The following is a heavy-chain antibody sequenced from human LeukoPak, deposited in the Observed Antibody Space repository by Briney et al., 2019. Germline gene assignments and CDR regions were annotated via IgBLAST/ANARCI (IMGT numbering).Heavy chain of an antibody. V-gene: IGHV4-4*07. CDR3: ARDPNTAMVSNWFDP. D-gene: IGHD5-18*01. CDR2: IYTSGST. CDR1: GGSISSYY. Sequence: PSETLSLTCTVSGGSISSYYWSWIRQPAGKGLEWIGRIYTSGSTNYNPPLKSRVTMSVDTSKNQFSLKLSSVTAADTAVYYCARDPNTAMVSNWFDPWGQGTLVTVSS. J-gene: IGHJ5*02.